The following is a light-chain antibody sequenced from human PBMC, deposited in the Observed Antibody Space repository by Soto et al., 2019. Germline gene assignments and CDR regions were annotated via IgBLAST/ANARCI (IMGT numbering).Light chain of an antibody. CDR2: EGT. CDR1: SSDVVTYNL. J-gene: IGLJ1*01. V-gene: IGLV2-14*02. CDR3: CSSTGISTLL. Sequence: QSALTQPASVSGSPGQSISISCTGTSSDVVTYNLVSWYQQHPGKAPTVLIYEGTKRPSGVSNRFSGSKSGNTASLTISGLQAEDEAHYYCCSSTGISTLLFATGTKVTVL.